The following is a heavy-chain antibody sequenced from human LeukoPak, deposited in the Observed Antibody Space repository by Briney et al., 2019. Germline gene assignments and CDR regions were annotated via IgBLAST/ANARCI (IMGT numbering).Heavy chain of an antibody. Sequence: KTGGSLRLSCAASGLTLSTYSMNWVRQAPGKGLEWVSSIRSSSNYIYYADSVKGRFTISRDNAKNSLFLQMNSLRAEDTAVYYCGRSGFCNSVSCYGLDLWGQGTLVTVSS. J-gene: IGHJ4*02. CDR2: IRSSSNYI. D-gene: IGHD2-2*01. CDR1: GLTLSTYS. V-gene: IGHV3-21*01. CDR3: GRSGFCNSVSCYGLDL.